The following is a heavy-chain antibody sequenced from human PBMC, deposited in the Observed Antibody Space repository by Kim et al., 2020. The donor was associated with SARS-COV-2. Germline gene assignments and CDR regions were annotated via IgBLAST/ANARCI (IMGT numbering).Heavy chain of an antibody. CDR1: GFTFSSYW. D-gene: IGHD2-21*02. V-gene: IGHV3-7*03. J-gene: IGHJ4*02. CDR2: IKQDGSEK. CDR3: ASPRDAYCGGDCYSSFDY. Sequence: GGSLRLSCAASGFTFSSYWMSWVRQAPGKGLEWVANIKQDGSEKYYVDSVKGRFTISRDNAKNSLYLQMNSLRAEDTAVYYCASPRDAYCGGDCYSSFDYWGQGPLVTVSS.